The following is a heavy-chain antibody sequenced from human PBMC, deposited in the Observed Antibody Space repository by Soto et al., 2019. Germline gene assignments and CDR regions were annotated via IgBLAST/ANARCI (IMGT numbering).Heavy chain of an antibody. D-gene: IGHD2-2*01. Sequence: QAQMVQSGAEVKKPGASVKVSCRTSGYTFTTYGVSWVRQAPGQGLEWMGWISGYNGDITYAERLQGRLTMTTDTSTSTAYMELRSLRPEDTAVYYCARDVGLLRLCSTTSWYLAAWGQGTLVTVSS. CDR3: ARDVGLLRLCSTTSWYLAA. CDR1: GYTFTTYG. CDR2: ISGYNGDI. J-gene: IGHJ5*02. V-gene: IGHV1-18*01.